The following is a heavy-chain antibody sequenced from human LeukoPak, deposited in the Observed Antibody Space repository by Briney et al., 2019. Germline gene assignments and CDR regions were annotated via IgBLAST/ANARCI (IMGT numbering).Heavy chain of an antibody. CDR2: ITSSSTTT. CDR3: VRGAGPLFDP. V-gene: IGHV3-11*01. J-gene: IGHJ5*02. Sequence: PGGSLRLSCAASGFTFSDHYMSWIRQAPGKGLEWLSDITSSSTTTSYADSVKGRFTVSRDNAKNSLYLQMNGLRADDTAVYYCVRGAGPLFDPWGQGTLVTVSS. CDR1: GFTFSDHY.